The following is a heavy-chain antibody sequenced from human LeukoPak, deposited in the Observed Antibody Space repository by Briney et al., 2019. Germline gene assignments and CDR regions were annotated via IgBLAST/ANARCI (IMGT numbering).Heavy chain of an antibody. J-gene: IGHJ4*02. V-gene: IGHV3-23*01. Sequence: GGSLRLSCAASGFTFSSYAMSWVRQAPGKGLEWVSAISGSGGSTYYADSVKGRFTISRDNAKNSLYLQMNSLRAEDTAVYYCARGPHSSSWSVGFDYWGQGTLVAVSS. CDR2: ISGSGGST. D-gene: IGHD6-13*01. CDR1: GFTFSSYA. CDR3: ARGPHSSSWSVGFDY.